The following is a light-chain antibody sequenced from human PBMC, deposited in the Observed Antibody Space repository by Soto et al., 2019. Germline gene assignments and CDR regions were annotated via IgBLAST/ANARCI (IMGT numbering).Light chain of an antibody. V-gene: IGKV3-20*01. CDR2: GAS. J-gene: IGKJ5*01. Sequence: IVLTQSPGTLSLSPGETATLSCRASQSVSSNNLAWYHQKPGQTPRLLIYGASNRATGITDRFSGSGSGTDFTLTISRLEPEDFAVYYCQQYDNSITFGQGTRLEIE. CDR1: QSVSSNN. CDR3: QQYDNSIT.